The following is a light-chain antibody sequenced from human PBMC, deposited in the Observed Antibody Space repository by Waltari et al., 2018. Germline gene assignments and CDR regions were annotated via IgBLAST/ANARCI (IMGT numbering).Light chain of an antibody. CDR2: ASS. Sequence: DIQMTQSPSSLSASFGDKVPITCRASQSIRTYLNWYQQQPGKAPNLLIFASSNLQTGVPSRFSGSGSGTYFTLTITSLQPEDFATYYCQQSYSVPYTFGQGTKLEI. CDR3: QQSYSVPYT. CDR1: QSIRTY. V-gene: IGKV1-39*01. J-gene: IGKJ2*01.